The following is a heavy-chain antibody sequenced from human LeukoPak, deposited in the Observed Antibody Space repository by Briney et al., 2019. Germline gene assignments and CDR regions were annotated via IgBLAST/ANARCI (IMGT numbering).Heavy chain of an antibody. D-gene: IGHD3-22*01. CDR3: ATYTSSYSDY. V-gene: IGHV3-15*01. Sequence: GGSLSLSCAASGFTFSNAWLSWVRQAPGKGLEWVGRIKSKSDGGTADFAAPLKGRFTMSKDDSKNALYLQMNSLKTEDTGVYYCATYTSSYSDYWGQGTLVTVSS. CDR2: IKSKSDGGTA. J-gene: IGHJ4*02. CDR1: GFTFSNAW.